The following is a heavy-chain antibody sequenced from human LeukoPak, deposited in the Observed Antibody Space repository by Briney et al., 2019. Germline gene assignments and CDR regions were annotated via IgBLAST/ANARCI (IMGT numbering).Heavy chain of an antibody. CDR3: ARDGRIAARPFDY. V-gene: IGHV3-21*01. CDR1: GFTFSSYS. Sequence: GGSLRLSCAASGFTFSSYSMNWVRQAPGKGLEWVSSISSSSYIYYAGSVKGRFTISRDNAKNSLYLQMNSLRAEDTAVYYCARDGRIAARPFDYWGQGTLVTVSS. D-gene: IGHD6-6*01. CDR2: ISSSSYI. J-gene: IGHJ4*02.